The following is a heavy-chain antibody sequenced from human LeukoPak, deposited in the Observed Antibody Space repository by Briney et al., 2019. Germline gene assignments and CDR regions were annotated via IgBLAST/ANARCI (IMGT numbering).Heavy chain of an antibody. CDR3: ARADCSSTSCYELDY. V-gene: IGHV3-11*04. CDR2: ISSSDTTI. D-gene: IGHD2-2*01. Sequence: KAGGSLRLSCAGSGFTFSDYYMSWIRQAPGKGLEWVSYISSSDTTIYDADSVKGRFTISRDNAQNSLYLQMNTLRADDTAVYYCARADCSSTSCYELDYWGQGTLVTVSS. J-gene: IGHJ4*02. CDR1: GFTFSDYY.